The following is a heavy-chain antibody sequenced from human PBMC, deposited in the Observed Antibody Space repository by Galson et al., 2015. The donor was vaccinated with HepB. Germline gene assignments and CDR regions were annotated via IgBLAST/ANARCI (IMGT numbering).Heavy chain of an antibody. CDR2: ISSSSSYT. D-gene: IGHD1-26*01. J-gene: IGHJ4*02. CDR1: GFTFSDYY. Sequence: SLRLSCAASGFTFSDYYMSWIRQAPGKGLEWVSYISSSSSYTNYADSVKGRFTISRDNAKNSLYLQMNSLRAEDTAVYYCARDLIQGTYSGSYFALGYWGQGTLVTVSS. CDR3: ARDLIQGTYSGSYFALGY. V-gene: IGHV3-11*06.